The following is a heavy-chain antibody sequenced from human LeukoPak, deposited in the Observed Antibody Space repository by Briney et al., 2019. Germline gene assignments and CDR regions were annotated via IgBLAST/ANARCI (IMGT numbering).Heavy chain of an antibody. CDR2: SGYSVST. Sequence: SETLSLTCTVSGGSIGSYYWSWIRKPPGKGLEWIAYSGYSVSTSCNPSFKSRVTMSIDTSKNQYSLKLNSVTAADTAVYYCARHGGSWTFDYWGQGTLVTVSS. V-gene: IGHV4-59*08. J-gene: IGHJ4*02. CDR1: GGSIGSYY. CDR3: ARHGGSWTFDY. D-gene: IGHD6-13*01.